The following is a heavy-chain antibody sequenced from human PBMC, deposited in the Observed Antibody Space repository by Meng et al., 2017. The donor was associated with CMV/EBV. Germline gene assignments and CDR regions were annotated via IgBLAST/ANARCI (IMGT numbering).Heavy chain of an antibody. CDR3: ATGGNWFDP. J-gene: IGHJ5*02. CDR2: INHSGST. CDR1: GGSFSGYY. D-gene: IGHD3-10*01. Sequence: SQTLSLTCAVYGGSFSGYYWSWIRQPPGKGLEWIGEINHSGSTNYNPSLKSRVTISVDTSKNQFSLKLSSVTAADTAVYYCATGGNWFDPWGQGTLVTVSS. V-gene: IGHV4-34*01.